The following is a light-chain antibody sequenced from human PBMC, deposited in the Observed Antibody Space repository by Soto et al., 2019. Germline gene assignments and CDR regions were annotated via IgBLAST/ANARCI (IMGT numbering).Light chain of an antibody. J-gene: IGKJ5*01. CDR1: QGISSA. Sequence: AIQLTQPPSSLSASVGDRVTITCRASQGISSALAWYQQKPGKAPKLLIYDASSLESGVPSRFSGSGSGTDFTLTISSLHPDDFATSTCQQFNSYPLTYGQVTRLQ. V-gene: IGKV1-13*02. CDR3: QQFNSYPLT. CDR2: DAS.